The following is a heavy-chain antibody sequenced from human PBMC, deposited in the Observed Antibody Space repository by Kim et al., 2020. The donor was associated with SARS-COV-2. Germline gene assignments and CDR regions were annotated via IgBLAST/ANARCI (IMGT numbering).Heavy chain of an antibody. J-gene: IGHJ4*02. CDR1: GYTFTSYY. CDR3: ARAHRYCSGGSCAPGPFDY. D-gene: IGHD2-15*01. V-gene: IGHV1-46*01. Sequence: ASVKVSCKASGYTFTSYYMHWVRQAPGQGLEWMGIINPSGGSTSYAQKFQGRVTMTRDTSTSTVYMELSSLRSEDTAVYYCARAHRYCSGGSCAPGPFDYWGQGTLVTVSS. CDR2: INPSGGST.